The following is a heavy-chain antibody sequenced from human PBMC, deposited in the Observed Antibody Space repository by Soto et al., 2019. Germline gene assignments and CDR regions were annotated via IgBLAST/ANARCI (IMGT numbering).Heavy chain of an antibody. D-gene: IGHD3-10*01. CDR2: INPKFGDT. V-gene: IGHV1-2*02. Sequence: QVQLVQSGAEMKEPGDSVRVSCEASGYTFTSYYLHWVRQAPGHGLEWMGWINPKFGDTTYAQDFQGRVSMTRDMSISTVYMELSRLTSDDTAIYYCARNMDYYYGPGSGNGHGFWGQGTTVTVFS. J-gene: IGHJ6*02. CDR1: GYTFTSYY. CDR3: ARNMDYYYGPGSGNGHGF.